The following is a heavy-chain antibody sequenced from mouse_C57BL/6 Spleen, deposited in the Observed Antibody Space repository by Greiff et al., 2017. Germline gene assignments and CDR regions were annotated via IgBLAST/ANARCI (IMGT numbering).Heavy chain of an antibody. J-gene: IGHJ1*03. CDR2: IDPSDSYT. CDR3: ASSPPSLIITTGYVDV. D-gene: IGHD1-1*01. CDR1: GYTFTSYW. V-gene: IGHV1-69*01. Sequence: QVQLQQPGAELVMPGASVKLSCKASGYTFTSYWMHWVKQRPGQGLEWIGEIDPSDSYTNYNQKFKGKSTLTVDKSSSPAYMLLSILTSEDSSVYYCASSPPSLIITTGYVDVWGTGTTVTVSS.